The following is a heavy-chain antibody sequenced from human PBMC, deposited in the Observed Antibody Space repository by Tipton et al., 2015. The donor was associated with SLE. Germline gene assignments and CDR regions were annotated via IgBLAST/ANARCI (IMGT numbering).Heavy chain of an antibody. Sequence: SLRLSCAASGFTFSSYAMHWVRQAPGKGLEWVTLISHDGDKKCYADSVRGRFTISRDNSKGTVYLQMSSLRFEDTAVYYCASQLLFHFDYWGQGTLVTVSS. CDR2: ISHDGDKK. CDR3: ASQLLFHFDY. CDR1: GFTFSSYA. J-gene: IGHJ4*02. D-gene: IGHD2-8*02. V-gene: IGHV3-30*04.